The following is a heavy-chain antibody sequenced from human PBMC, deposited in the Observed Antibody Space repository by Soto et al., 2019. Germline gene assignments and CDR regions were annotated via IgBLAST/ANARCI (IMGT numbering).Heavy chain of an antibody. CDR2: INAGNGNT. J-gene: IGHJ3*02. CDR1: EYTFTSYA. V-gene: IGHV1-3*01. Sequence: ASVKVSCKASEYTFTSYAMHWVRQAPGQRLEWMGWINAGNGNTKYSQKFQGRVTITRDTSASTAYMELSSLRSEDTAVYYCARFRYSYGKHDAFDTWGQGTMVTVSS. D-gene: IGHD5-18*01. CDR3: ARFRYSYGKHDAFDT.